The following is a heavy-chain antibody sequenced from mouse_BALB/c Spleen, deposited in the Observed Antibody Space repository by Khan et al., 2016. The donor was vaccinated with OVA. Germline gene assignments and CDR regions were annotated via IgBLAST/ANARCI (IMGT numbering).Heavy chain of an antibody. CDR2: INTNTGEP. Sequence: QIQLVQSGPELKKPGETVKISCKASGYTFTNYGMNWAKQAPGKVLKWMGWINTNTGEPTYAEEFKGRFAFSLETSASTAYLQINNLKNEDTATYFCARSGWLLPAMDYWGQGTSVTVSS. CDR1: GYTFTNYG. D-gene: IGHD2-3*01. J-gene: IGHJ4*01. CDR3: ARSGWLLPAMDY. V-gene: IGHV9-3*02.